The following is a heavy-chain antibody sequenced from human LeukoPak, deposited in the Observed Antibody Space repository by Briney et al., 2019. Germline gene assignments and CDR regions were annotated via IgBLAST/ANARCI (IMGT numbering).Heavy chain of an antibody. J-gene: IGHJ6*02. CDR3: ARDGVIPQMGYYYGMDV. D-gene: IGHD3-22*01. CDR1: GGTFSSYA. Sequence: ASVKVSCKDSGGTFSSYAISWVRQAPGQGLEWMGGVIPIFGTANYAQKFQGRVTITADESTSTAYMELSSLRSEDTAVYYCARDGVIPQMGYYYGMDVWGQGTTVTVSS. CDR2: VIPIFGTA. V-gene: IGHV1-69*01.